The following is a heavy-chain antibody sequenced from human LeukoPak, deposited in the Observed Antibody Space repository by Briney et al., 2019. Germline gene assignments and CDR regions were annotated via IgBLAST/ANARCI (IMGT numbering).Heavy chain of an antibody. J-gene: IGHJ4*02. V-gene: IGHV3-7*01. CDR3: GRFGDEAGIDN. CDR2: IKPNGTEA. D-gene: IGHD3-10*01. CDR1: GFTFSTYW. Sequence: GGSLRISCAASGFTFSTYWMTWVRQAPGKGLEWVANIKPNGTEAYYGDPVKGRFTISRDNAKNLLYLQMSRLRAEDTAVYSCGRFGDEAGIDNWGQGTLVTVSS.